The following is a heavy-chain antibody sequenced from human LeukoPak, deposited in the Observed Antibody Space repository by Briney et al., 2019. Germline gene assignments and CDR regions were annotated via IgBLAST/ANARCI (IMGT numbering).Heavy chain of an antibody. D-gene: IGHD3-9*01. CDR2: IYPGDSDT. CDR3: ARHNYDILTGSVGGFDY. Sequence: GESLKISCKGSGYSFTSYWIGWVRQMPGKGLEWMGIIYPGDSDTRYSPSFQGQVTISADKSISTAYLQWSSLKASDTDMYYCARHNYDILTGSVGGFDYWGQGALVTVSS. J-gene: IGHJ4*02. V-gene: IGHV5-51*01. CDR1: GYSFTSYW.